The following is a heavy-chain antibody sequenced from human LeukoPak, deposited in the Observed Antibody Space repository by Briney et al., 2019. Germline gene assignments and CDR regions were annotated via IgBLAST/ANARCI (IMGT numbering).Heavy chain of an antibody. J-gene: IGHJ4*02. CDR3: ARGLRPNANLGRDY. CDR1: GYTFTSYD. D-gene: IGHD4/OR15-4a*01. Sequence: ASVNVSCKASGYTFTSYDINWVRQATGQGLEWMGWMNPNSGNTGYAQKFQGRVTMTRNTSISTAYMELSSLRSEDTAVYYCARGLRPNANLGRDYWGQGTLVTVSS. CDR2: MNPNSGNT. V-gene: IGHV1-8*01.